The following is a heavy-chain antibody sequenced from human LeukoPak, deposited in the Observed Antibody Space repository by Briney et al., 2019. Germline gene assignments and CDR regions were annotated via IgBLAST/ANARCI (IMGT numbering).Heavy chain of an antibody. CDR1: GGTFSSYA. V-gene: IGHV1-69*13. CDR2: IIPIFGTA. Sequence: SVKVSCKASGGTFSSYAISWVRQAPGQGLEWMGGIIPIFGTANYAQKFQGRVTITADESTSTAYMELSSLRSEDTAVYYCARDEGYSYGYSNFDYWGQGTLVAVSS. J-gene: IGHJ4*02. CDR3: ARDEGYSYGYSNFDY. D-gene: IGHD5-18*01.